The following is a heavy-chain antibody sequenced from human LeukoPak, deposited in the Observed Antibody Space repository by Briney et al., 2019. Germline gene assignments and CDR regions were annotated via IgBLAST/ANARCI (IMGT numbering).Heavy chain of an antibody. CDR3: ARSTWELQAFDI. Sequence: ASVKVSCKASGYTFTSYGISWVRQAPGQGLEWMGRINPNSGGTSYAQKFQGRVTMTRDTSISTAYMELSRLTSDDTAVYYCARSTWELQAFDIWGQGTMVTVSS. CDR1: GYTFTSYG. CDR2: INPNSGGT. D-gene: IGHD1-26*01. V-gene: IGHV1-2*06. J-gene: IGHJ3*02.